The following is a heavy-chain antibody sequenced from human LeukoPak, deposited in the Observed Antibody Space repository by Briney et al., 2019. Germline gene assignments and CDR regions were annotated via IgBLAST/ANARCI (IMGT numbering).Heavy chain of an antibody. J-gene: IGHJ4*02. CDR1: GFTFSSYA. V-gene: IGHV7-4-1*02. CDR2: INTNTGNP. CDR3: ASPNSGSSTQFDY. Sequence: PGGSLRLSCAASGFTFSSYAISWVRQAPGQGLEWMGWINTNTGNPTYAQGFTGRFVFSLDTSVSTAYLQISSLKAEDTAVYYCASPNSGSSTQFDYWGQGTLVTVSS. D-gene: IGHD1-26*01.